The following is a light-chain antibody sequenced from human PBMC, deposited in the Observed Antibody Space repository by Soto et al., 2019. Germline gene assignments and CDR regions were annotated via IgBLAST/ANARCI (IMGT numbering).Light chain of an antibody. J-gene: IGKJ1*01. CDR2: DPS. CDR1: KFFSSS. CDR3: QEYIQWPPGM. V-gene: IGKV3-15*01. Sequence: EIVVTQFPATLSASPGERFTPPCRPSKFFSSSLPCYQQKPGQVPRLLIYDPSPRAPGISARFSGSGSGTEFTLTISSLQSEDFAVYYCQEYIQWPPGMFGPGTTVDIK.